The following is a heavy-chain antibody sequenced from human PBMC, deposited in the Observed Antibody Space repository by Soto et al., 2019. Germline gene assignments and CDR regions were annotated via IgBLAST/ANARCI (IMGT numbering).Heavy chain of an antibody. Sequence: QITLKESGPTLVKPTQTLTLTCTFSGFSLSTSGVGVGWIRQPPGKALEWLALIYWDDDKRYSPSLKSRLTIXXDXSXXQVVLTMTNMDPVDTATYYCAHAPDGDQWTNWFDPWGQGTLVTVSS. CDR3: AHAPDGDQWTNWFDP. V-gene: IGHV2-5*02. J-gene: IGHJ5*02. CDR2: IYWDDDK. CDR1: GFSLSTSGVG. D-gene: IGHD3-10*01.